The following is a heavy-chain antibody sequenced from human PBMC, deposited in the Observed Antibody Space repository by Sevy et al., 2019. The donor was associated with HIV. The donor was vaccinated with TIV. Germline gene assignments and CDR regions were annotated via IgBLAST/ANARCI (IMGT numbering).Heavy chain of an antibody. D-gene: IGHD2-2*01. V-gene: IGHV1-69*13. J-gene: IGHJ4*02. CDR2: IIPIFGTA. CDR3: ASTRDIVVVPAAQNSYGFDY. Sequence: ASVKVSCKASGGTFSSYAISWVRQAPGQGLEWMGGIIPIFGTANYAQKFQGRVTITADESTSTAYMELSSLRSEDTAVYYCASTRDIVVVPAAQNSYGFDYWGQGTLVTVSS. CDR1: GGTFSSYA.